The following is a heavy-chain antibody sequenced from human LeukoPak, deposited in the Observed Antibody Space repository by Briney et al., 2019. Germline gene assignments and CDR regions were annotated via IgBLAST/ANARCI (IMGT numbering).Heavy chain of an antibody. CDR3: TRGGGYSGSYVVWDY. V-gene: IGHV3-49*03. CDR2: IRSKAYGGTT. CDR1: GFTFGDYA. D-gene: IGHD1-26*01. J-gene: IGHJ4*02. Sequence: GGSLRLSCTASGFTFGDYAMSWFRQAPGKGLEWVGFIRSKAYGGTTEYAASVKGRFTISRDDSKSVAYLQMNSLKTEDTAVYYCTRGGGYSGSYVVWDYWGQGTLVTVSS.